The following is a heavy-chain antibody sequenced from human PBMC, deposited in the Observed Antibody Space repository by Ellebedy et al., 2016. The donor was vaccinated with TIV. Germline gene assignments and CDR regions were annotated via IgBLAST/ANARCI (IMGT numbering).Heavy chain of an antibody. CDR3: ARETDGFRELKD. V-gene: IGHV3-43*01. Sequence: GESLKISXTASGFTFQDVTMFWVRQAPGKGLEWVSLISWDGEVTYYADSVEGRFTISRDNGKSSLYLQMNGLKTEDTAFYYCARETDGFRELKDWGQGTLVTVSS. CDR2: ISWDGEVT. CDR1: GFTFQDVT. J-gene: IGHJ4*02. D-gene: IGHD3-10*01.